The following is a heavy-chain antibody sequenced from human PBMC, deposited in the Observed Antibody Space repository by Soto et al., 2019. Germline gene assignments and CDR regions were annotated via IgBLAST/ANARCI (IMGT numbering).Heavy chain of an antibody. CDR2: ISSSSSYI. D-gene: IGHD5-12*01. CDR3: ASSLEMAFYYYYYGMDV. V-gene: IGHV3-21*01. J-gene: IGHJ6*02. Sequence: PGGSLRLSCAASGFTFSSYSMNGVRQAPGKGLEWVSSISSSSSYIYCADSVKGRFTISRDNAKNSLYLQMNSLRAEDTAVYYCASSLEMAFYYYYYGMDVWGQGTTVTRLL. CDR1: GFTFSSYS.